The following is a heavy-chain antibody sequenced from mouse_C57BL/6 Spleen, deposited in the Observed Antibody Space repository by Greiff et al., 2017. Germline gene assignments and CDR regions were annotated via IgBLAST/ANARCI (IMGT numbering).Heavy chain of an antibody. J-gene: IGHJ2*01. CDR1: GYAFSSYW. CDR3: ARYGNYPFDY. V-gene: IGHV1-80*01. D-gene: IGHD2-1*01. Sequence: LQQSGASVKISCKASGYAFSSYWMNWVKQRPGKGLEWIGQIYPGDGDTNYNGKFKGKATLTADKSSSTAYMQLSSLTSEDSAVYFCARYGNYPFDYWGQGTTLTVSS. CDR2: IYPGDGDT.